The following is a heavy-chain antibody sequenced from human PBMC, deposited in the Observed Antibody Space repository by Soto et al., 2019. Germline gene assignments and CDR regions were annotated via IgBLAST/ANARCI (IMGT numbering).Heavy chain of an antibody. CDR2: IYWDDDK. CDR3: ARRPSYCSVGSCYSGFDY. CDR1: GFSLSTSGVG. Sequence: QITLKASGPTLVKPTKTLTLTCTFSGFSLSTSGVGVGWIRQPPGKALEWLALIYWDDDKRYSPSLKSMLTNTKDTPKNPVVLTMTNMDPVHTATHYCARRPSYCSVGSCYSGFDYWGQRTLVTVSS. V-gene: IGHV2-5*02. D-gene: IGHD2-15*01. J-gene: IGHJ4*01.